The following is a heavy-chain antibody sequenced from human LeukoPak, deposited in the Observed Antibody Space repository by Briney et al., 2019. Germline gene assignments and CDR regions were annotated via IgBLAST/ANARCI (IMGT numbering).Heavy chain of an antibody. CDR2: ISASGGST. CDR1: GFTFNNYA. J-gene: IGHJ4*02. V-gene: IGHV3-23*01. D-gene: IGHD2-2*01. Sequence: PGGSLRLSCAASGFTFNNYAMSWVRQAPGKGLEWVSAISASGGSTYYADSVKGRFTISRDNSKNTLYLQMNSLRAEDTAVYYCAKTRYCSSTSCHTYFDYWGQGTLVTVSS. CDR3: AKTRYCSSTSCHTYFDY.